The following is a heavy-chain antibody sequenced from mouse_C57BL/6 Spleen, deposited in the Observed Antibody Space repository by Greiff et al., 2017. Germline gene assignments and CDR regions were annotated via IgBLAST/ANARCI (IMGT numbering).Heavy chain of an antibody. CDR3: ARSSNYVNYYAMDD. CDR1: GYTFTSYG. D-gene: IGHD2-5*01. Sequence: QVQLQQSGAELARPGASVTLSCKASGYTFTSYGISWVKQRTGQGLEWIGEIYPRSGTTSYNEKFKGKATLTADKSSSPAYMELRSLTSDDSSVYFCARSSNYVNYYAMDDWGQGTSVTVSS. V-gene: IGHV1-81*01. CDR2: IYPRSGTT. J-gene: IGHJ4*01.